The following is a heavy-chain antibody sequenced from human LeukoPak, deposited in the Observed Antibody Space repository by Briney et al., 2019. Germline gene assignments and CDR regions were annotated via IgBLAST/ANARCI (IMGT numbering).Heavy chain of an antibody. Sequence: GGSLRLSCAASGFTFSDYWMSWMRQAPGRGLEWVANIKYDGNEEYYVDSVKGRFTISRDNAKNSLYLQLNSLRVEDTAVYYCKSGGAAPGSFDNWGQGALVTVSP. V-gene: IGHV3-7*01. CDR3: KSGGAAPGSFDN. J-gene: IGHJ4*02. D-gene: IGHD4-23*01. CDR2: IKYDGNEE. CDR1: GFTFSDYW.